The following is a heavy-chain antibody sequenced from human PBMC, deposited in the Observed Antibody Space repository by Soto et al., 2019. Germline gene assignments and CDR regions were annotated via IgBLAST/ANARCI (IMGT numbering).Heavy chain of an antibody. CDR2: IYYSESR. D-gene: IGHD5-12*01. CDR3: ARQVDVVGTKYFDS. Sequence: QVQLQESGPGLVKASETLSLTCTVSGDSIRSSGHYWGWIRQPPGKGLEWIASIYYSESRFYNRSLKSRASISVDTSRNQFSVKLTAVTATDTAMYYCARQVDVVGTKYFDSWGQGTLVTVSS. V-gene: IGHV4-39*01. J-gene: IGHJ4*02. CDR1: GDSIRSSGHY.